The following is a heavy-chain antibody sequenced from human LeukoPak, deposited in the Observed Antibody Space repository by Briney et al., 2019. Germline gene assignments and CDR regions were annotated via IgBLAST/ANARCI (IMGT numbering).Heavy chain of an antibody. V-gene: IGHV1-69*06. D-gene: IGHD2-2*01. CDR1: VGTFSSYA. CDR3: ARYQEGVDAFDI. Sequence: ASVTVSCKASVGTFSSYAISWVRQAPGQGLEWVGGIIPIFGTTNYAQKFQGRVTITADKSTSTAYMELSSRRSEDTAVYYCARYQEGVDAFDIWGQGTMVTVFS. J-gene: IGHJ3*02. CDR2: IIPIFGTT.